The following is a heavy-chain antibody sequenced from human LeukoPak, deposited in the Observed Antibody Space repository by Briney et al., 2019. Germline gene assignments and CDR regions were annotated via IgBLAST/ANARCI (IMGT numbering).Heavy chain of an antibody. Sequence: PGGSLRLSCAASGFTFSNAWMSWVRQAPGKGLGWVGRIKSKTDGGTTDYAAPVKGRFTISRDDSKNTLYLQMNSLKTEDTAVYYCTTGRHDYVWGSYRPNYYFDYWGQGTLVTVSS. V-gene: IGHV3-15*01. CDR1: GFTFSNAW. J-gene: IGHJ4*02. CDR3: TTGRHDYVWGSYRPNYYFDY. CDR2: IKSKTDGGTT. D-gene: IGHD3-16*02.